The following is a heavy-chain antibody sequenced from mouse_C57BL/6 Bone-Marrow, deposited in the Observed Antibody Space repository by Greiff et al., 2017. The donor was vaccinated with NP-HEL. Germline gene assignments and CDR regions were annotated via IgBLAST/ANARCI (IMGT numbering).Heavy chain of an antibody. CDR3: VRRGFAY. V-gene: IGHV5-6*02. J-gene: IGHJ3*01. CDR2: ISSGGSYT. Sequence: EVKLMESGGDLVKPGGSLKLSCAASGFTFSSYGMSWVRQTPDKRLEWVATISSGGSYTYYPDSVKGRFTISRDNAKNTLYLQMSSLKSEDTAMYYCVRRGFAYWGQGTLVTVSA. CDR1: GFTFSSYG.